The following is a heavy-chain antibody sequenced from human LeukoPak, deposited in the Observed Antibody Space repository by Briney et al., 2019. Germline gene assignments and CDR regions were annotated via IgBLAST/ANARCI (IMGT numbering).Heavy chain of an antibody. D-gene: IGHD2-15*01. CDR1: GYTFTSYG. CDR2: LSAYNGNT. J-gene: IGHJ6*02. Sequence: ASVKVSCKPSGYTFTSYGITWVRQAPGQGLEWMGWLSAYNGNTNYAQNLQGRVTMTTDTSTSTAYMELRSLRSDDTAVYYCARVVCSGGSCYSSVPVGYYYYGMDVWGQGTTVTVSS. V-gene: IGHV1-18*01. CDR3: ARVVCSGGSCYSSVPVGYYYYGMDV.